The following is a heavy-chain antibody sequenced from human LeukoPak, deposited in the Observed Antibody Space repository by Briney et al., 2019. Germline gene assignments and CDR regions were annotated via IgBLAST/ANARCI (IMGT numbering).Heavy chain of an antibody. V-gene: IGHV1-46*01. J-gene: IGHJ3*02. CDR2: INPSGGRP. Sequence: ASVKVSCKASGYTFINYYMHWVRQAPGQGLEWMGIINPSGGRPSYAQKFQGRVTMTRDTSTSTVYMELRSLRSDDTAVYYCARGRELVVDAFDIWGQGTMVTVSS. D-gene: IGHD1-26*01. CDR1: GYTFINYY. CDR3: ARGRELVVDAFDI.